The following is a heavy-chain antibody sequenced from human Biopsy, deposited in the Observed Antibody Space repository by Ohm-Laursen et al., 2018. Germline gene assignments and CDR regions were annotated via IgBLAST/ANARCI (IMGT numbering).Heavy chain of an antibody. CDR2: IYPGGST. CDR1: GGDINNYY. D-gene: IGHD3-22*01. Sequence: SETLSLTCNVSGGDINNYYWSWIRQPAGKGLEWIGRIYPGGSTNSNPSLKSRVTMSVDTSKKQLSLRLRSVTAADTAMYYCASVVLGPTNDAFDLWGQGTMVGVSS. V-gene: IGHV4-4*07. J-gene: IGHJ3*01. CDR3: ASVVLGPTNDAFDL.